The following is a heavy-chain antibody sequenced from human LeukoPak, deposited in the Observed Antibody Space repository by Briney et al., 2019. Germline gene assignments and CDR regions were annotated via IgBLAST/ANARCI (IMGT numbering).Heavy chain of an antibody. V-gene: IGHV1-69*04. CDR3: ARDLGYHLLTNYYYYGMDV. J-gene: IGHJ6*02. CDR2: IIPIFGIA. D-gene: IGHD2-2*01. Sequence: ASVKVSCKASGGTFSSYAISWVRQAPGQGLEWMGRIIPIFGIANYAQKFQGRVTITADKSTSTAYMELSSLRSEDTAVYYCARDLGYHLLTNYYYYGMDVWDQGTTVTVSS. CDR1: GGTFSSYA.